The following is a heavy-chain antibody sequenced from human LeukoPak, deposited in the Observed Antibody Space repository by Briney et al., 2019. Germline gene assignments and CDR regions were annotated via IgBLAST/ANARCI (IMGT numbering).Heavy chain of an antibody. CDR1: GYTFTSYD. J-gene: IGHJ6*02. CDR2: MNPNSGNT. Sequence: ASVKVSCKASGYTFTSYDINWVRQATGQGLEWMGWMNPNSGNTDYAQKFQGRVTMTRNTSISTAYMELSSLRSEDTAVYYCARGRDIVGAIYYYYYGMGVWGQGTTVTVSS. D-gene: IGHD1-26*01. CDR3: ARGRDIVGAIYYYYYGMGV. V-gene: IGHV1-8*01.